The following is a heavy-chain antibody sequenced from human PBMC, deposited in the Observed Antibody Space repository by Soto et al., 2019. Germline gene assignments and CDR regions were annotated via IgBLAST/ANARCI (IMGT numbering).Heavy chain of an antibody. Sequence: PSETLSLTCTVSGGSIISGDYYFSCIREPPWNGLELIGYIYYSGSTYYNPSLKSRVTISVDTSKNQFSLKLSSVTAADTAVYYCARDIVVVPAARGNWFDPWGQGTLVTVSS. CDR1: GGSIISGDYY. V-gene: IGHV4-30-4*01. CDR3: ARDIVVVPAARGNWFDP. D-gene: IGHD2-2*01. J-gene: IGHJ5*02. CDR2: IYYSGST.